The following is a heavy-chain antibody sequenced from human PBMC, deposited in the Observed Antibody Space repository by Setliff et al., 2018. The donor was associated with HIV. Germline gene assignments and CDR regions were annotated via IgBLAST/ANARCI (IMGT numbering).Heavy chain of an antibody. J-gene: IGHJ4*02. D-gene: IGHD1-26*01. Sequence: PGGSLRLSCTTSGFTFGDYAMTWVRQAPGKGLEWVGHIESKSGGGTAVYAAPLKGRFTISRDDSRNTLYLQLNSLETEDTAVYDCCGSFLGFWGRGTLVTVSS. CDR1: GFTFGDYA. CDR2: IESKSGGGTA. V-gene: IGHV3-15*04. CDR3: CGSFLGF.